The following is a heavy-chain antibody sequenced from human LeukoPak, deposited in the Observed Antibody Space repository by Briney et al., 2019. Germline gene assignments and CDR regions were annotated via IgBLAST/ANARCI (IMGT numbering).Heavy chain of an antibody. D-gene: IGHD3-10*01. CDR3: ARGTIWFGEYAFDI. Sequence: ASVKVTCKASGYTFTGYYMHWVRHAPGQGLEWMGGINPNSGGTNYAQKFQGRVTMTRDTSISTAYMELSRLRSDDTAVYYCARGTIWFGEYAFDIWGQGTMVTVSS. J-gene: IGHJ3*02. V-gene: IGHV1-2*02. CDR2: INPNSGGT. CDR1: GYTFTGYY.